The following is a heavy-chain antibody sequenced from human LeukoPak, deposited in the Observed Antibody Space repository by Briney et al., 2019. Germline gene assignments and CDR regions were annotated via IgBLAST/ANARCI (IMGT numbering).Heavy chain of an antibody. D-gene: IGHD2-15*01. CDR1: GFTFSSYA. CDR3: AAYCSGGSCYVLDAFDI. J-gene: IGHJ3*02. V-gene: IGHV3-30-3*01. CDR2: ISYDGSNK. Sequence: PGGSLRLSCAASGFTFSSYAMHWVRQAPGKGLEWVAVISYDGSNKYYADSVKGRFTISRDNSKNTLYLQMNSLRAEDTAVYYCAAYCSGGSCYVLDAFDIWGQGTMVTVSS.